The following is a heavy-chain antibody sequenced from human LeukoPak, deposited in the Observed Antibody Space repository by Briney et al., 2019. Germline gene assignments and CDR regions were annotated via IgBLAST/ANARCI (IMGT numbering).Heavy chain of an antibody. D-gene: IGHD3-3*01. V-gene: IGHV3-23*01. CDR1: GFTFSSYA. J-gene: IGHJ2*01. Sequence: GGSLRLSCAASGFTFSSYAMRWVRQAPGKGLEWVSAISGSSGSIYYADSVKGRFTISRDNAKNSLYLQMNSLRAEDTAVYYYAKDESYYDFWSGYSAAYWYYDLWGRGTLVTVSS. CDR3: AKDESYYDFWSGYSAAYWYYDL. CDR2: ISGSSGSI.